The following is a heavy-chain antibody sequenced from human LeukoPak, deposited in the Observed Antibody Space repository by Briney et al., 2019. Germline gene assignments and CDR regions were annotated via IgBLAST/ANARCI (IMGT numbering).Heavy chain of an antibody. D-gene: IGHD1-26*01. J-gene: IGHJ4*02. CDR2: IYYSGST. Sequence: SETLSLTCTVSGGSISSYYWCWIRQPPGKGLEWIGYIYYSGSTNYNPSLKSRVTISVDTSKNQFSLKLSSVTAADTAVYYCARDSSSGLVNYWGQGTLVTVSS. V-gene: IGHV4-59*01. CDR1: GGSISSYY. CDR3: ARDSSSGLVNY.